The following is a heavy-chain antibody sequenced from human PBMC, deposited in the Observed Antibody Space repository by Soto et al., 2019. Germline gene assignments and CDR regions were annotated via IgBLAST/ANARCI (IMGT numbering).Heavy chain of an antibody. J-gene: IGHJ5*02. CDR1: GGTFSSYA. CDR3: ATSRDIVLMDVLNWFDT. V-gene: IGHV1-69*06. Sequence: SVKVSCKASGGTFSSYAISWVRQAPGQGLEWMGGIIPIFGTANYAQKFQGRVTITADKSTSTAYMELSSLRSEDTAVYYCATSRDIVLMDVLNWFDTWGQGTLVTVSS. CDR2: IIPIFGTA. D-gene: IGHD2-8*01.